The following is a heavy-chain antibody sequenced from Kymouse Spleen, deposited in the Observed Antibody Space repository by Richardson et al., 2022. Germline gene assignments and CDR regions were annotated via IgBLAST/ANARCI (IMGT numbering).Heavy chain of an antibody. J-gene: IGHJ5*02. Sequence: QVQLQQWGAGLLKPSETLSLTCAVYGGSFSGYYWSWIRQPPGKGLEWIGEINHSGSTNYNPSLKSRVTISVDTSKNQFSLKLSSVTAADTAVYYCARGVDIVVVPAAPNWFDPWGQGTLVTVSS. V-gene: IGHV4-34*01. CDR1: GGSFSGYY. D-gene: IGHD2-2*02. CDR3: ARGVDIVVVPAAPNWFDP. CDR2: INHSGST.